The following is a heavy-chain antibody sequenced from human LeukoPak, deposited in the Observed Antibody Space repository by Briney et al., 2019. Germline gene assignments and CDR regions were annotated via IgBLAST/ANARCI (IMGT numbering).Heavy chain of an antibody. CDR1: GGSFSGYY. V-gene: IGHV4-34*01. J-gene: IGHJ4*02. CDR3: ARGPQWLAPLDY. Sequence: PSETLSLTCAVYGGSFSGYYWSWIRRPPGKGLEWIGEINHSGSTNYNPSLKSRVTISVDTSKNQFSLKLSSVTAADTAVYYCARGPQWLAPLDYWGQGTLVTVSS. CDR2: INHSGST. D-gene: IGHD6-19*01.